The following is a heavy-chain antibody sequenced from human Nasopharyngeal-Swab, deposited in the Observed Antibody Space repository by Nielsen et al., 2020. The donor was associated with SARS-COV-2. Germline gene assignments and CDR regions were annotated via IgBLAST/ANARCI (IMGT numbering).Heavy chain of an antibody. D-gene: IGHD3-10*01. Sequence: LSLTCAASGFSFNNYGMHWVRQAPGKGLEWVAVISYEGSKKSYVASVEGRFTISRDFSKNTLFLQMSSLRPEDTAVYYCAKATQIFWFGQFRNDAFDVWGQGTMVTVSS. J-gene: IGHJ3*01. V-gene: IGHV3-30*18. CDR3: AKATQIFWFGQFRNDAFDV. CDR2: ISYEGSKK. CDR1: GFSFNNYG.